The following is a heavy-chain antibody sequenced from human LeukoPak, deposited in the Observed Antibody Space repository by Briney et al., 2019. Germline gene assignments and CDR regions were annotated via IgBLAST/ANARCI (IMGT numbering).Heavy chain of an antibody. CDR3: ARDGGHCGGDCYSWQHDY. D-gene: IGHD2-21*02. J-gene: IGHJ4*02. CDR1: GYTFTCYG. V-gene: IGHV1-18*01. Sequence: ASVKVSCKASGYTFTCYGISWVRQAPGQGLEWMGWISAYNGNTNYAQKLQGRVTMTTDTSTSTAYMELRSLRSDDTAVYYCARDGGHCGGDCYSWQHDYWGQGTLVTVSS. CDR2: ISAYNGNT.